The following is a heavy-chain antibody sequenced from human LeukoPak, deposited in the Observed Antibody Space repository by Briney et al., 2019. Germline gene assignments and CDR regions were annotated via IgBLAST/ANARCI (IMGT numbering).Heavy chain of an antibody. CDR2: ISWNSGSI. D-gene: IGHD3-9*01. CDR3: ARSLRYFDYYYYGMDV. Sequence: GGSLRLSCAASGFTFDDYAMHWVRQAPGKGLEWVSGISWNSGSIGYADSVKGRFTISRDNAKNSLYLQMNSLRAEDTAVYYCARSLRYFDYYYYGMDVWGQGTTVTVSS. CDR1: GFTFDDYA. J-gene: IGHJ6*02. V-gene: IGHV3-9*01.